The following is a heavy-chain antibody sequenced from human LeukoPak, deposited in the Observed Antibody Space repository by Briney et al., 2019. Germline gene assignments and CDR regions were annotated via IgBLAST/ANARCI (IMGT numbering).Heavy chain of an antibody. CDR3: AREIGGFSDY. D-gene: IGHD4-23*01. V-gene: IGHV3-23*01. CDR2: IGSGGTT. CDR1: GFTFSGYT. J-gene: IGHJ4*02. Sequence: GGSLRLSCAASGFTFSGYTMSWVRQAPGRGLEWVSTIGSGGTTYYADSVKGRFTISRDNSKSTLYLQMNSLRAEGTAVYYCAREIGGFSDYWGQGTLVTVSS.